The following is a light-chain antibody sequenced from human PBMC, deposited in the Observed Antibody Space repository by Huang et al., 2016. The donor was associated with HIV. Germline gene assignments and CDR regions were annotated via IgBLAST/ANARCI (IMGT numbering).Light chain of an antibody. J-gene: IGKJ4*02. CDR2: AAV. CDR3: QKYKRAPLT. CDR1: HGVGDY. Sequence: DIQMTQSPSSLSASVGDRVTITCRASHGVGDYVAWYQQKPGKAPTLLIYAAVTLQSGVPYRFSGSGSGTDFTLTISGLQPEDAATYYCQKYKRAPLTCGGGSKVEIK. V-gene: IGKV1-27*01.